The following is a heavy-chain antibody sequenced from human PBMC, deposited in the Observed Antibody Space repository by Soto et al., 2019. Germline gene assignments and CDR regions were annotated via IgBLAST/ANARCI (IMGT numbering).Heavy chain of an antibody. D-gene: IGHD6-19*01. J-gene: IGHJ4*02. CDR1: GGSISSSSYY. V-gene: IGHV4-39*01. CDR3: ARLPSWEKSPPSGWHGWFDY. CDR2: IYYSGST. Sequence: PSETLSLTCTVSGGSISSSSYYWGWIRQPPGKGLEWIGSIYYSGSTYYNPSLKSRVTISVDTSKNQFSLKLSSVTAADTAVYYCARLPSWEKSPPSGWHGWFDYWGQGTLVTVSS.